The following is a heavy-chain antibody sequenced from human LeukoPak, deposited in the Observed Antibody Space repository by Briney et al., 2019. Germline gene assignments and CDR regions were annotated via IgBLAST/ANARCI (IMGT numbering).Heavy chain of an antibody. Sequence: GGSMRLSCVASGFTFTSYAMSWVRQAPGKGLEYVSSISSGNHMYYADSVKGRFTISRDNAKNSLFLQMNNLRGEDTAVYYCAREDCSNVRCYGASDAWGQGTLVTVSS. D-gene: IGHD2-2*01. CDR3: AREDCSNVRCYGASDA. J-gene: IGHJ5*02. CDR1: GFTFTSYA. CDR2: ISSGNHM. V-gene: IGHV3-69-1*01.